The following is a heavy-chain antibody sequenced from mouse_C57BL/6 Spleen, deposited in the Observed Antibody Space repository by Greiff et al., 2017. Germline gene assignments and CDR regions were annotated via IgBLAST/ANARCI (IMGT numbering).Heavy chain of an antibody. Sequence: EVKLQESGGGLVKPGGSLKLSCAASGFTFSSYAMSWVRQTPEKRLAWVATISDAGSYTYYPDNVKGRFTISRDNAKNNLYLQMSHLKSEDTAMYYCARGGSSGPFAYWGQGTLVTVSA. D-gene: IGHD3-2*02. CDR3: ARGGSSGPFAY. J-gene: IGHJ3*01. V-gene: IGHV5-4*03. CDR1: GFTFSSYA. CDR2: ISDAGSYT.